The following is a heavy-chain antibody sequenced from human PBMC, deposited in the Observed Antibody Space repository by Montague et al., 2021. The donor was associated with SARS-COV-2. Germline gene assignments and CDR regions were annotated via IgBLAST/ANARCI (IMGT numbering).Heavy chain of an antibody. J-gene: IGHJ3*02. CDR3: ARFPTSYYYDSKAAPATPDAFDI. D-gene: IGHD3-22*01. CDR2: IYYSGST. V-gene: IGHV4-39*01. Sequence: SETLSLTCTVSGGSISSSGYYWGWIRQPPGKGLEWIGSIYYSGSTYYNPSLKSRVTISVDTSKNQFSLKQSSVAAADTAVYYCARFPTSYYYDSKAAPATPDAFDIWGQGIMVTVSS. CDR1: GGSISSSGYY.